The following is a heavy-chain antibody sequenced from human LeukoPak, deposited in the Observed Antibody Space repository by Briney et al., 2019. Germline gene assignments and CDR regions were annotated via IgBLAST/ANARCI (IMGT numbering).Heavy chain of an antibody. CDR2: ISSSGSTI. D-gene: IGHD6-13*01. V-gene: IGHV3-11*01. J-gene: IGHJ3*02. Sequence: GGSLRLSCAASGFTFSDYYMSWIRQAPGKGLERVSYISSSGSTIYYADSVKGRFTISRDNAKNSLYLQMNSLRAEDTAVYYCARDCIAAAGHDAFDIWGQGTMVTVSS. CDR1: GFTFSDYY. CDR3: ARDCIAAAGHDAFDI.